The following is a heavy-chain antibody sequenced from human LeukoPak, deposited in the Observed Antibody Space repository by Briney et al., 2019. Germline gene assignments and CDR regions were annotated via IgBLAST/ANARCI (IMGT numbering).Heavy chain of an antibody. J-gene: IGHJ4*02. D-gene: IGHD5-12*01. CDR1: GFTFSSYS. Sequence: GGSLRLSCAASGFTFSSYSMNWVRQAPGKGLEWVSSISSSSNYIYYADSLKGRFTISRDNAKNSLYLQMNSLRAEDTAVYYCARRGLRSPFGYWGQGTLVTVSS. CDR2: ISSSSNYI. V-gene: IGHV3-21*01. CDR3: ARRGLRSPFGY.